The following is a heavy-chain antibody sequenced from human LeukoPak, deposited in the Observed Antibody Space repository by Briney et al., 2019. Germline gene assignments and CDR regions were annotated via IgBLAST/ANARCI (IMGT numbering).Heavy chain of an antibody. CDR2: INWKGNT. D-gene: IGHD6-19*01. CDR1: GFTLDDYG. J-gene: IGHJ4*02. CDR3: ARSVTSGWSNFDY. Sequence: GGSLRLSCAASGFTLDDYGMSWVRQVPGKGLEWVSSINWKGNTGYSDSVKGRFTISSDYASNSLYLQMNSLRADDTAFYYCARSVTSGWSNFDYWGQGTLVTVSS. V-gene: IGHV3-20*04.